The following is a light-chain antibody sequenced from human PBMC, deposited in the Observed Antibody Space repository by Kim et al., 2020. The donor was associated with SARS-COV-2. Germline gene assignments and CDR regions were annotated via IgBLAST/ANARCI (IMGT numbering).Light chain of an antibody. J-gene: IGLJ1*01. Sequence: SSELPQDPAVSVALGQTVRITCQGDSLRGHYATWYQQKPGQAPVLVIYGKNNRPSGIPDRFSGSSSGNTVSLTITGAQAEDEAEYSCTSRDRDNSFVF. CDR2: GKN. CDR1: SLRGHY. V-gene: IGLV3-19*01. CDR3: TSRDRDNSFV.